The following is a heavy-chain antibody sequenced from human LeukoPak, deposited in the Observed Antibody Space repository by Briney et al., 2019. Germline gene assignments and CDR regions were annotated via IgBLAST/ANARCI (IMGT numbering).Heavy chain of an antibody. CDR2: INAGNGNT. CDR3: ARCAPPDSSGWYFVGWFDP. Sequence: GASVTVSFKPSRYTLPNYAMHWVHPAPGKRLAWMGWINAGNGNTKYSQKFQGRVTITRDTSASTAYMELSSLRSEDTAVYYCARCAPPDSSGWYFVGWFDPWGQGTLVTVSS. D-gene: IGHD6-19*01. V-gene: IGHV1-3*01. CDR1: RYTLPNYA. J-gene: IGHJ5*02.